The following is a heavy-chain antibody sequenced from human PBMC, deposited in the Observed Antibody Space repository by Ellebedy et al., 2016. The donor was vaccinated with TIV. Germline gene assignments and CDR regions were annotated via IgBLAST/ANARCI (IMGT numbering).Heavy chain of an antibody. J-gene: IGHJ6*02. CDR3: ARLVVVPAAIPGGPNYYYYYGMDG. D-gene: IGHD2-2*01. CDR2: MNPNSGNT. Sequence: ASVKVSXXASGGTFSSYAINWVRQATGQGLEWMGWMNPNSGNTGYAQKFQGRVTMTRNTSISTAYMELSSLRSGDTAVYYCARLVVVPAAIPGGPNYYYYYGMDGWGQGTTVTVSS. V-gene: IGHV1-8*02. CDR1: GGTFSSYA.